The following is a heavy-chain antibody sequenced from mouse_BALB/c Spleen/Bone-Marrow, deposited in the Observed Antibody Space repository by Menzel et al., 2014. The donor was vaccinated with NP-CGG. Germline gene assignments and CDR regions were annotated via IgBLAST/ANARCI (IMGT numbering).Heavy chain of an antibody. CDR1: GYSFTSYW. CDR2: IDPSDSET. Sequence: ESGPQLVRPGASVKISCKASGYSFTSYWMHWVKQRPGQGLEWIGMIDPSDSETRLNQKFKDKATLTVDKSSSTAYMQLSSPTSEDSAVYYCARGDDGYYGDYWGQGTTLTVSS. V-gene: IGHV1S126*01. D-gene: IGHD2-3*01. J-gene: IGHJ2*01. CDR3: ARGDDGYYGDY.